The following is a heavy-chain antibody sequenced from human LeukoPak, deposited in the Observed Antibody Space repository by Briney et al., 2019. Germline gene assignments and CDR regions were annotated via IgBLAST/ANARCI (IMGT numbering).Heavy chain of an antibody. CDR3: ARRAGDYSHPYDH. CDR2: IYSGGNT. V-gene: IGHV3-53*01. D-gene: IGHD3-22*01. J-gene: IGHJ4*02. CDR1: GFTVSSNS. Sequence: QAGGSLRLSCTVSGFTVSSNSMSWVRQAPGKGLEWVSFIYSGGNTHYSDSVKGRFTISRDNSKNTLYLQMNSLRAEDTAVYYCARRAGDYSHPYDHWGQGTLVTVSS.